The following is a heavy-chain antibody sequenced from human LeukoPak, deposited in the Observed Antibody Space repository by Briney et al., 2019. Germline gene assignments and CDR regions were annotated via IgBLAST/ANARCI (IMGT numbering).Heavy chain of an antibody. CDR1: GGSISSSSYY. CDR2: IYYSGST. CDR3: ARLRSHYYDSSGYPSGGYYFDY. J-gene: IGHJ4*02. D-gene: IGHD3-22*01. Sequence: SETLSLTCTVCGGSISSSSYYWGWIRQPPGKGLEWIGSIYYSGSTYYNPSLKSRVTISVDTSKNQFSLKLSSVTAADTAVYYCARLRSHYYDSSGYPSGGYYFDYWGQGTLVTVSS. V-gene: IGHV4-39*01.